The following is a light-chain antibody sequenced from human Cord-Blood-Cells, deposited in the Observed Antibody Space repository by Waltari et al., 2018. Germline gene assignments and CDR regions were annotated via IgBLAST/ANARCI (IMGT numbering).Light chain of an antibody. CDR1: SSDVGVYNY. V-gene: IGLV2-14*01. CDR3: SSYTSSSTRV. Sequence: QSALTQPASVSGSPGQSITISCTGTSSDVGVYNYVSWYQQHPGKAPKLMIYDVSHRPSGVSNRFSGSKSGNTASLTISGLQAEAEADYYCSSYTSSSTRVFGGGTKLTVL. CDR2: DVS. J-gene: IGLJ2*01.